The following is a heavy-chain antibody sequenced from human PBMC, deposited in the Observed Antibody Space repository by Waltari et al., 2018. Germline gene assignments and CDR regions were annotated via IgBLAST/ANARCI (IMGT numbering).Heavy chain of an antibody. V-gene: IGHV3-33*06. CDR2: TWFDGRKT. J-gene: IGHJ5*02. D-gene: IGHD3-10*01. CDR1: GFSLCIFG. Sequence: QVQLVESGGGVVQPGMSLRLSCAASGFSLCIFGMHWVRQAPGKGLEWVALTWFDGRKTYYADSVRGRFTISRDNSKNTLYLDINTLRVDDTAIYYCAKDAFGNTYLDHWGQGTLVTVSS. CDR3: AKDAFGNTYLDH.